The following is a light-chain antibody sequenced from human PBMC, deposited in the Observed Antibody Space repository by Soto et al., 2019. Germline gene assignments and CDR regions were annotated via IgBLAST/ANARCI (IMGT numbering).Light chain of an antibody. Sequence: EIVLTQSPATLSLSPGERATLSCRASQSVSSYLAWYQQKPGQAPRFLIYDASNRATGIPARFSGSGSGTDFTLTISSLEPEDFAVYYCHQRSNPLTFGGGTKVDIK. CDR2: DAS. CDR1: QSVSSY. CDR3: HQRSNPLT. J-gene: IGKJ4*01. V-gene: IGKV3-11*01.